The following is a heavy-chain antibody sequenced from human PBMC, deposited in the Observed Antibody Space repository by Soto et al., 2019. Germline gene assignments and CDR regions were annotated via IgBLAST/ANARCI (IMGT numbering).Heavy chain of an antibody. D-gene: IGHD3-10*01. CDR2: IIPILGIA. CDR1: GGTFSSYT. J-gene: IGHJ4*02. CDR3: AREGADYGIDY. V-gene: IGHV1-69*04. Sequence: QVQLVHSGAEVKKPGSSVKVSCKASGGTFSSYTISWVRQAPGQGLEWMGRIIPILGIANYAQKFQGRVTITADKSTSTAYMELSSLRSEDTAVYYCAREGADYGIDYWGQGTLVTVSS.